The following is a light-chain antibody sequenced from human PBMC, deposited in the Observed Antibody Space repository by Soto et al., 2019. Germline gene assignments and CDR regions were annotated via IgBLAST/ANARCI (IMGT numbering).Light chain of an antibody. CDR1: QGISSW. V-gene: IGKV1-12*01. CDR3: QQTDSFPFT. CDR2: AAS. Sequence: DIQMTQSPSSVSASVGDRVTITCRASQGISSWLAWYQQKPGKAPKLLIYAASNFQSDVPSRFSGTGSGTDFTLTISRLEAEDLATYYCQQTDSFPFTFGPGTKVEIK. J-gene: IGKJ3*01.